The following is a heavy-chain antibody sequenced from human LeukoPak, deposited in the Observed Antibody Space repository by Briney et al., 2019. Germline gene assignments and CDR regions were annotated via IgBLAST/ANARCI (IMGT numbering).Heavy chain of an antibody. J-gene: IGHJ4*02. CDR1: GGSIGSSSYY. V-gene: IGHV4-39*07. CDR2: IYYSGST. Sequence: SETLSLTCTVSGGSIGSSSYYWGWIRQPPGKGLEWIGSIYYSGSTNYNPSLKSRVTISVDTSKNQFSLKLSSVTAADTAVYYCARSVGYFDYWGQGTLVTVSS. CDR3: ARSVGYFDY. D-gene: IGHD2-15*01.